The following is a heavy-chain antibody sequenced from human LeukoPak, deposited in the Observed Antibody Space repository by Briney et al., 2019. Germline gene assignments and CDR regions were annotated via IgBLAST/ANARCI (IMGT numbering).Heavy chain of an antibody. Sequence: GGSPRLSCAASGFTFSSYWMSWVRQAPGKGLEWVANIKQDGSEKYYVDSVKGRFTISRDNAKKSLYLQINSLRTEDTAVYYCATKSGTYYNYWGRGSLVTVSS. D-gene: IGHD1-26*01. CDR3: ATKSGTYYNY. CDR2: IKQDGSEK. J-gene: IGHJ4*02. CDR1: GFTFSSYW. V-gene: IGHV3-7*03.